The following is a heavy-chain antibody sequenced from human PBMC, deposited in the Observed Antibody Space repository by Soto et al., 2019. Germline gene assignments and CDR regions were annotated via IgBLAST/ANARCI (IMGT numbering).Heavy chain of an antibody. Sequence: PGWSLRLSCAASGFTFTRYSMNWVRQAPGKGLEWVSSISSTTHYIYYADSMRGRFTISRDNAKNAVYLEMNSLRAEDTAVYYCARGSEDLTSNFDYWGQGTLVTVSS. V-gene: IGHV3-21*06. CDR1: GFTFTRYS. CDR2: ISSTTHYI. J-gene: IGHJ4*02. CDR3: ARGSEDLTSNFDY.